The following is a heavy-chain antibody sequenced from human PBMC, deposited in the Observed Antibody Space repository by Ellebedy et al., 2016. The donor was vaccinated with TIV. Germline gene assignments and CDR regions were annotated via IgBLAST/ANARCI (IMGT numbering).Heavy chain of an antibody. D-gene: IGHD3-9*01. CDR2: ISGSGGST. CDR3: AKDLDAYYDILTGYYNGAWYAFDI. Sequence: GESLKISXAASGFTFSSYAMSWVRQAPGKGLEWVSAISGSGGSTYYADSVKGRFTISRDNSKNTLYLQMNSLRAEDTAVYYCAKDLDAYYDILTGYYNGAWYAFDIWGQGTMVTVSS. J-gene: IGHJ3*02. CDR1: GFTFSSYA. V-gene: IGHV3-23*01.